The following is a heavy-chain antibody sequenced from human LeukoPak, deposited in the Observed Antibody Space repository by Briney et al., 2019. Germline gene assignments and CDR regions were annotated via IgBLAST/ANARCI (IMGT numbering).Heavy chain of an antibody. CDR3: ARDQFSAGDYGHFDY. Sequence: GGSLRLSCAASGFTFSIYTKNWVRQAPGKGPEWISSINDDANNIYYADSVKGRFTISRDNAKNSLHLQMNSLRAEDTAIYYCARDQFSAGDYGHFDYWGQGTLVTVSS. V-gene: IGHV3-21*01. CDR1: GFTFSIYT. J-gene: IGHJ4*02. D-gene: IGHD4-17*01. CDR2: INDDANNI.